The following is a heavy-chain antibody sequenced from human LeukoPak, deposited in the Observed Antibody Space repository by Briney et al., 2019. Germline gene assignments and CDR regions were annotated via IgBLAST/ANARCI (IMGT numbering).Heavy chain of an antibody. Sequence: GGSLRLSCTASGFTFGDYAMSWFRQAPGKGLEWVGFIRSKAYGGTTEYAASVKGRFTISRDDSKSIAYLQMKSLKTEDTAVYYGTRERLIDYYYYGMDVWGQGTTVTVSS. V-gene: IGHV3-49*03. D-gene: IGHD3-22*01. CDR2: IRSKAYGGTT. CDR1: GFTFGDYA. CDR3: TRERLIDYYYYGMDV. J-gene: IGHJ6*02.